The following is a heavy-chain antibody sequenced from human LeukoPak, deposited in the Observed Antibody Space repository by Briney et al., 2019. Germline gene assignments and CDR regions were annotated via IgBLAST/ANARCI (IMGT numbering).Heavy chain of an antibody. V-gene: IGHV3-30-3*02. D-gene: IGHD6-13*01. CDR1: GFTFNTYS. CDR3: AKYPMDSSWSAHYQH. J-gene: IGHJ1*01. Sequence: PGGSLRLSCVASGFTFNTYSMHWVRQAPGKGLEWVAVLSFDGDEKRYADSVKGRFTISRDNSKNTLYLQMNSLRAEDTAVYYCAKYPMDSSWSAHYQHWGQGTLVTVSS. CDR2: LSFDGDEK.